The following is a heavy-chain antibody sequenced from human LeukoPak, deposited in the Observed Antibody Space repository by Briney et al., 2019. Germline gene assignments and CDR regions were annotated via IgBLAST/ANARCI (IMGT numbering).Heavy chain of an antibody. CDR2: INPNSGGT. Sequence: ASVKVSCKAPGYTFTGYYMHWVRQAPGQGLEWMGWINPNSGGTNYAQKFQGRVTMTRDTSISTAYMELSRLRSDDTAVYYCARTAREDSSGYYYQDYWGQGTLVTVSS. J-gene: IGHJ4*02. V-gene: IGHV1-2*02. CDR1: GYTFTGYY. CDR3: ARTAREDSSGYYYQDY. D-gene: IGHD3-22*01.